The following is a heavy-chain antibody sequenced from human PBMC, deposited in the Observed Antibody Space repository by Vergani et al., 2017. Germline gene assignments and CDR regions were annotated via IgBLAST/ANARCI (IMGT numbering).Heavy chain of an antibody. Sequence: EVQLLESGGGLVQPGGSLRLSCAASGFTFSSYAMSWVRQAPGKGLEWVSAISDTGGSTYYADSVTGRFTISRDNSKNTVYLQMNSLRADDTAIYYCARAVEMTTITYWYFDLWGRGTLVTVSS. CDR3: ARAVEMTTITYWYFDL. J-gene: IGHJ2*01. D-gene: IGHD5-24*01. CDR2: ISDTGGST. CDR1: GFTFSSYA. V-gene: IGHV3-23*01.